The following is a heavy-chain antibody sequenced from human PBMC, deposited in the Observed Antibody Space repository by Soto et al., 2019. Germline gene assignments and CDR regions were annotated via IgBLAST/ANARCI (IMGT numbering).Heavy chain of an antibody. CDR1: GGTFCSYA. V-gene: IGHV1-69*13. CDR3: ARHRRAPPLFPWFDP. CDR2: IIPIFGTA. J-gene: IGHJ5*02. D-gene: IGHD2-21*01. Sequence: APVKVSCKASGGTFCSYAISWVRQAHGQGLEWMGGIIPIFGTANYAQKFQGRVTITADESARTAYMELSSLRTEDTAVYYCARHRRAPPLFPWFDPWGQGTLVTVSS.